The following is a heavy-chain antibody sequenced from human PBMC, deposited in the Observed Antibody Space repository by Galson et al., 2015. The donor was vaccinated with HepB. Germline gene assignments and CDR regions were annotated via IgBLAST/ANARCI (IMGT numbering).Heavy chain of an antibody. CDR3: ARDLRPNHPAATIPGGLGY. J-gene: IGHJ4*02. D-gene: IGHD1-14*01. V-gene: IGHV3-33*08. CDR2: IWYDGSNK. Sequence: SLRLSCAASGFTFSSYGMHWVRQAPGKGLEWVAVIWYDGSNKYYADSVKGRFTISRDNSKNTLYLQMNSLRAEDTAVYYCARDLRPNHPAATIPGGLGYWGQGTLVTVSS. CDR1: GFTFSSYG.